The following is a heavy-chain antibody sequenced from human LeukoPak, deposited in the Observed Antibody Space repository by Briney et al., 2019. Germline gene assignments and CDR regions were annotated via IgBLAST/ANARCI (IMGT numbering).Heavy chain of an antibody. Sequence: SETLSLTCAVSGGSISSSNWWSWVRQPPGKGLEWIGEIYHSGSTNYNPSLKSRVTISVDSSKNQFSPKLRSVTAADTAVYYCANMGYSYAPGLFDPWGQGTLVTVSS. J-gene: IGHJ5*02. CDR3: ANMGYSYAPGLFDP. CDR2: IYHSGST. D-gene: IGHD5-18*01. CDR1: GGSISSSNW. V-gene: IGHV4-4*02.